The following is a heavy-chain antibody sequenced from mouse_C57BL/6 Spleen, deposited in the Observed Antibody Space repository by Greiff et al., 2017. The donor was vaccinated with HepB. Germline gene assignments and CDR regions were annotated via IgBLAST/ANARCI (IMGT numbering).Heavy chain of an antibody. CDR1: GFTFSDYG. CDR2: ISSGSSTI. J-gene: IGHJ4*01. CDR3: ASYSNLFYAMDY. V-gene: IGHV5-17*01. Sequence: EVQLVESGGGLVKPGGSLKLSCAASGFTFSDYGMHWVRQAPEKGLEWVAYISSGSSTIYYADTVKGRFTISRDNAKNTLFLQMTSLRSEDTAMYYWASYSNLFYAMDYWGQGTSVTVSS. D-gene: IGHD2-5*01.